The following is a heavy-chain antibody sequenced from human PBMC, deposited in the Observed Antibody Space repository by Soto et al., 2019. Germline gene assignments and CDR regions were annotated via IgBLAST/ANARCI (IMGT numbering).Heavy chain of an antibody. V-gene: IGHV1-18*01. CDR2: ISAYNGNT. D-gene: IGHD6-19*01. CDR3: ARDSFFRYSWQWVDY. J-gene: IGHJ4*02. Sequence: ASVKVSCKASGYTFTSYGISWVRQAPGQGLEWMGWISAYNGNTNYAQKLQGRVTMTTDTSTSTAYMELRSLRSDDTAVYYCARDSFFRYSWQWVDYWGQGTLVTFAS. CDR1: GYTFTSYG.